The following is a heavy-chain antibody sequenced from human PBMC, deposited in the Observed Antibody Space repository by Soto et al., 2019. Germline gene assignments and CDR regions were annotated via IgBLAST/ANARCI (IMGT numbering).Heavy chain of an antibody. J-gene: IGHJ5*02. CDR3: ARDSYADGWFDP. D-gene: IGHD3-16*01. V-gene: IGHV1-8*01. Sequence: ASVKVSCKASGYTFTSYDINWVRQATGQGREWMGWMNPNSGNTGYAQKFQGRVTMTRNTSISTAYMELSSLRSEDTAVYYCARDSYADGWFDPWGQGILVTVSS. CDR1: GYTFTSYD. CDR2: MNPNSGNT.